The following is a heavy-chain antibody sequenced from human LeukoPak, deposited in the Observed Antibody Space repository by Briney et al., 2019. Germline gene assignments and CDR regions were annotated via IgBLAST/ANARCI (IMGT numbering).Heavy chain of an antibody. CDR2: IAYGSDE. D-gene: IGHD6-19*01. J-gene: IGHJ4*02. CDR3: ARDVMAVAGTLGFDC. Sequence: GVSLRLSCVAYGFTFGSFGMHWVRQAPGKGLDWVAVIAYGSDENYADSVKGRFTISRDNFKNTLYLQMNSLGPEDTAMYYCARDVMAVAGTLGFDCWGQGAPVTVSS. V-gene: IGHV3-30*04. CDR1: GFTFGSFG.